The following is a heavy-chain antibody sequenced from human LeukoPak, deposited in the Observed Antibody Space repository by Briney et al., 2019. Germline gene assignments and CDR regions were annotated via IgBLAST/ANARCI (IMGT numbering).Heavy chain of an antibody. CDR3: ARGVRVAVAGYYYYYYMDV. V-gene: IGHV4-4*02. D-gene: IGHD6-19*01. CDR1: GGSISSSNW. J-gene: IGHJ6*03. Sequence: SETLSLTCAVSGGSISSSNWWSWVRQPPGKGLEWIGEIYHSGSTNYNPSLKSRVTISVDKSKNQFSLKLSSVTAADTAVYYCARGVRVAVAGYYYYYYMDVWGKGTTVTISS. CDR2: IYHSGST.